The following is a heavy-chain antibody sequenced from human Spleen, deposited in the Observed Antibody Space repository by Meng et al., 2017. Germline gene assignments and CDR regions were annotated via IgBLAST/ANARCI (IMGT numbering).Heavy chain of an antibody. CDR2: INHSGST. D-gene: IGHD4-11*01. J-gene: IGHJ4*02. CDR1: GGSFSGYY. V-gene: IGHV4-34*01. Sequence: QVQLQQWGAGLLKPSETLSLTCAVYGGSFSGYYWGWIRQPPGKGLEWIGEINHSGSTNYNPSLKSRVTISVDTSQNNLSLKLSSVTAADSAVYYCARGPTTMAHDFDYWGQGTLVTVSS. CDR3: ARGPTTMAHDFDY.